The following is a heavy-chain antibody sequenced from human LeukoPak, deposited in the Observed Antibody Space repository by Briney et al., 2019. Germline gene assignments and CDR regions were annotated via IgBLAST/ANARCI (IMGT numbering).Heavy chain of an antibody. D-gene: IGHD3-22*01. J-gene: IGHJ2*01. CDR3: ASLPNSSGFLSYFDL. Sequence: ASVKVSCKASGGTFSSYAISWVRQAPGQGLEWMGRIIPILGIANYAQKFQGRVTITADKSTSTAYMELSSLRSEDTAVYYCASLPNSSGFLSYFDLWGRGTLVTVSS. CDR1: GGTFSSYA. CDR2: IIPILGIA. V-gene: IGHV1-69*04.